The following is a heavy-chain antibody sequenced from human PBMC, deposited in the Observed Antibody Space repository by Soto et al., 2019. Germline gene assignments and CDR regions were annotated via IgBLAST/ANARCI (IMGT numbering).Heavy chain of an antibody. CDR3: ARGDYDFWSGIFDP. CDR2: ISYDGSNK. Sequence: GGSLRLSCAASGFTFRSYAMHWVRQASGKGLEWVPVISYDGSNKYYADSVKGRFTISRDNSKNTLYLQMDSLRAEDTAVYYCARGDYDFWSGIFDPWGQGTLVTVSS. V-gene: IGHV3-30-3*01. D-gene: IGHD3-3*01. J-gene: IGHJ5*02. CDR1: GFTFRSYA.